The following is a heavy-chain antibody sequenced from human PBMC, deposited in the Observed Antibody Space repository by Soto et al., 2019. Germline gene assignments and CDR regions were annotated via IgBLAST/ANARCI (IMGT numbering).Heavy chain of an antibody. V-gene: IGHV1-58*02. J-gene: IGHJ3*02. CDR3: AAIFGVVMGAFDI. D-gene: IGHD3-3*01. CDR2: IVVGSGNT. CDR1: GFTFTSSA. Sequence: SVKVSCKASGFTFTSSAMQWVRQARGQRLEWIGWIVVGSGNTNYAQKFQERVTITRDMSTSTAYMELSSLRSEDAAVYYCAAIFGVVMGAFDIWGQGTMVTVSS.